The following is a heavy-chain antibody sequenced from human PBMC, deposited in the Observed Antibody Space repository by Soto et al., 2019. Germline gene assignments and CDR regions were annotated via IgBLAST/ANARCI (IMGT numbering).Heavy chain of an antibody. CDR3: VQSRCGGDYLQICTSHSYSGLDA. CDR2: LYWYDDK. D-gene: IGHD2-21*02. CDR1: GLSLRTTGVG. V-gene: IGHV2-5*01. Sequence: QITLKESGPTLVKTTQTLTLTCTFSGLSLRTTGVGVGCVRQPPGKALECLALLYWYDDKRYRPSLKSRLTITKDTSEKQVVLTMTDMETVDTATYSCVQSRCGGDYLQICTSHSYSGLDAWGQGTTVTVSS. J-gene: IGHJ6*02.